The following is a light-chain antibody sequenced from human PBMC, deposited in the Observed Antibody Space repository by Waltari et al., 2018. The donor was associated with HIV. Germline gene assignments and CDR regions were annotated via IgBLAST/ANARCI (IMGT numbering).Light chain of an antibody. V-gene: IGLV2-11*01. CDR1: SSDVGGYNY. CDR2: DVS. J-gene: IGLJ2*01. CDR3: CSYAGSYGVV. Sequence: QSALTQPRSVSGSPGQSVTISCTGTSSDVGGYNYVSWYQQHPSKAPKLMIYDVSKRPSGVPDRFSGSKSGNTASPTISGLQAEDEADYYCCSYAGSYGVVFGGGTKLTVL.